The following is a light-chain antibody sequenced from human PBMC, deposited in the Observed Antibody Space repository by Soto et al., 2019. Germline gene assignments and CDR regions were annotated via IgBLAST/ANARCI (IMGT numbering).Light chain of an antibody. J-gene: IGKJ2*01. Sequence: DVLMTQSPLSLPVTLGQPASISCKYSQSLVHSDGNTYLNCLHQRPEQSSRRLIYKLSSRDSGVPDGFIGSGSGTDFSMKISRVEAEDVGVYYCMQGTFWPPYTFGQGTKLEIK. CDR2: KLS. CDR3: MQGTFWPPYT. CDR1: QSLVHSDGNTY. V-gene: IGKV2-30*02.